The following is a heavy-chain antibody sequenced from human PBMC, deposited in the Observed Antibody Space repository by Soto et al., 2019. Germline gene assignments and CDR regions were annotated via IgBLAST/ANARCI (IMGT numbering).Heavy chain of an antibody. J-gene: IGHJ4*02. CDR1: CSSIISGGYS. Sequence: PSETLSLTCAVCCSSIISGGYSWSWIRQPPGKGLEWIGYIYHSGSTYYNPSLKSRVTISVDTSKNQFSLKLSSVTAADTAVYYCARHPYDYDSSGYQLDYWGQGTMVTVSS. CDR3: ARHPYDYDSSGYQLDY. D-gene: IGHD3-22*01. CDR2: IYHSGST. V-gene: IGHV4-30-2*01.